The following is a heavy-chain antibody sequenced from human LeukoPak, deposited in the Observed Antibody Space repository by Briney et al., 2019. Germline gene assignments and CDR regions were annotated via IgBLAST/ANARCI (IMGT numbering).Heavy chain of an antibody. CDR3: ARGPLPSWLDYDFWSGYHPAFDY. CDR1: GGSISSYY. J-gene: IGHJ4*02. Sequence: SETLSLTCTVSGGSISSYYWSWIRQPPGKGLEWIGYIYYSGSTNYNPSLKSRVTISVDTSKNQFSLKLSSVTAADTAVYYCARGPLPSWLDYDFWSGYHPAFDYWGQGTLVTVSS. D-gene: IGHD3-3*01. V-gene: IGHV4-59*01. CDR2: IYYSGST.